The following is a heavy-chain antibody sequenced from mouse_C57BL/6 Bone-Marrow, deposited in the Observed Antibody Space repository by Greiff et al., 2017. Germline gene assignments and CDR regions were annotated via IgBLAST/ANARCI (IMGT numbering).Heavy chain of an antibody. V-gene: IGHV1-85*01. CDR2: IYPRDGST. CDR1: GYTFTSYA. CDR3: ARDYGSSYWYFDV. Sequence: VQVVESGPELVKPGASVKLSCKASGYTFTSYAINWVKQRPGQGLEWIGWIYPRDGSTKYNEKFKGKATLTVDTSSSTAYMELHSLTSEDSAVYFCARDYGSSYWYFDVWGTGTTVTVSS. D-gene: IGHD1-1*01. J-gene: IGHJ1*03.